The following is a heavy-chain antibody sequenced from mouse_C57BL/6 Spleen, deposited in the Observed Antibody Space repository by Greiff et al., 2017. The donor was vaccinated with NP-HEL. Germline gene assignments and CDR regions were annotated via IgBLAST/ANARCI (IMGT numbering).Heavy chain of an antibody. CDR2: IDPETGGT. CDR1: GYTFTDYE. D-gene: IGHD1-3*01. Sequence: VQRVESGAELVRPGASVTLSCKASGYTFTDYEMHWVKQTPVHGLEWIGAIDPETGGTAYNQKFKGKAILTADKSSSTAYMELRSLTSEDSAVYYCTSNSPYAMDYWGQGTSVTVSS. J-gene: IGHJ4*01. V-gene: IGHV1-15*01. CDR3: TSNSPYAMDY.